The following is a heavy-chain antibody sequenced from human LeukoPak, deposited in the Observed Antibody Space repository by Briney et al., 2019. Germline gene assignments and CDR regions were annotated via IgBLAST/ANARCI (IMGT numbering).Heavy chain of an antibody. CDR1: GSTFRSYG. CDR2: ISFDGVNK. D-gene: IGHD5-12*01. V-gene: IGHV3-30*18. J-gene: IGHJ6*02. Sequence: PGGCLRLSCAASGSTFRSYGMRWVRQAPGKGLEWVAVISFDGVNKYYADSVRGRFTFSRDNYNNTLSLQMNSLRTEDTAVYYCAKDPGYSGYGAHFGLDVSGQGTPLTVSS. CDR3: AKDPGYSGYGAHFGLDV.